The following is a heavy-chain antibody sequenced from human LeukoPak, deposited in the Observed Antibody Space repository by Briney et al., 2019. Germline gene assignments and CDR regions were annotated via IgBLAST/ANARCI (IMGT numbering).Heavy chain of an antibody. Sequence: GGSLRLSCAASGFTFDEHGMSWVRQAPGKGLEWVSGINWNGASTGYADSVKGRFTISRDNAKNSLYLQMNSLRAEDTALHYCARVQRWGYSNYFDYWGQGTLVTVSS. J-gene: IGHJ4*02. CDR3: ARVQRWGYSNYFDY. D-gene: IGHD4-11*01. V-gene: IGHV3-20*04. CDR1: GFTFDEHG. CDR2: INWNGAST.